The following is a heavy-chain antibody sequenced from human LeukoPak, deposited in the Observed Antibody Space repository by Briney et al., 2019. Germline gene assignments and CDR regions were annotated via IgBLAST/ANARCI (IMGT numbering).Heavy chain of an antibody. CDR1: GFTFSNYG. CDR2: ISSSTSTI. CDR3: ARESVFFDI. Sequence: GGSLRLSCAASGFTFSNYGMGWVRQAPGKGLEWVSYISSSTSTITYADSVRGRFTISRDNAKNSLYLQMNSLRAEDTAVYYCARESVFFDIWGQGTMVTVSS. J-gene: IGHJ3*02. V-gene: IGHV3-48*01.